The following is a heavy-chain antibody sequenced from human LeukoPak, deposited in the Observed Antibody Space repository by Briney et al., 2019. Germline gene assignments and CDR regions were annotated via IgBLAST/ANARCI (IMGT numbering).Heavy chain of an antibody. D-gene: IGHD3-10*01. CDR2: ISYDGSNK. J-gene: IGHJ4*02. CDR1: GFTFSSYG. CDR3: AKDRFTMVRGVIPQSSFDY. V-gene: IGHV3-30*18. Sequence: PGRSLRLSCAASGFTFSSYGMHWVRQAPGKGLEWVAVISYDGSNKYYADSVKGRFTISRDNSKNTLYLQMNSLRAEDTAVYYCAKDRFTMVRGVIPQSSFDYWGQGTLVTVSS.